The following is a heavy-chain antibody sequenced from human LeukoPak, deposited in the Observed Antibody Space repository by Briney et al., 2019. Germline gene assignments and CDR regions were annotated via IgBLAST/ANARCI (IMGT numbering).Heavy chain of an antibody. CDR2: ISWSGSTL. D-gene: IGHD3-9*01. CDR1: GFRVGDYS. V-gene: IGHV3-9*03. J-gene: IGHJ4*02. Sequence: GGSLRLSCAATGFRVGDYSMRWVRQPPGKGLEWVSGISWSGSTLGFADAVKGRFTISRDNAKNSLYLQMNSLRAEDMALYYCAKGQDDILTGPFDYWGQGTLVTVSS. CDR3: AKGQDDILTGPFDY.